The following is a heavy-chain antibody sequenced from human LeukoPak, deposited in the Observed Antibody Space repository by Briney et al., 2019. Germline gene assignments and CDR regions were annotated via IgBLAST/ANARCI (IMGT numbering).Heavy chain of an antibody. Sequence: ASVKVSCKASGYTFTSYGISWVRRAPGQGLEWMGWISAYNGNTNYAQKLQGRVTMTTDTSTSTAYMELRSLRSDDTAVYYCARVDRGRGANWFDPWGQGTLVTVSS. CDR2: ISAYNGNT. CDR3: ARVDRGRGANWFDP. CDR1: GYTFTSYG. D-gene: IGHD1-26*01. J-gene: IGHJ5*02. V-gene: IGHV1-18*04.